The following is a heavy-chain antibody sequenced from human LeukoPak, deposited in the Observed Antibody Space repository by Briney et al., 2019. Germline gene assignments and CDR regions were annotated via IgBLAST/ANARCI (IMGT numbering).Heavy chain of an antibody. CDR1: GGSISSYY. Sequence: TSQTLSLTCTVSGGSISSYYWSWIRQPPGKGLEWIGYIYYSGSTNYNPSLKSRVTISVDTSKNQFSLKLSSVTAADTAVYYCARGIPYYDFWSGLDYWGQGTLVTVSS. J-gene: IGHJ4*02. CDR2: IYYSGST. V-gene: IGHV4-59*01. CDR3: ARGIPYYDFWSGLDY. D-gene: IGHD3-3*01.